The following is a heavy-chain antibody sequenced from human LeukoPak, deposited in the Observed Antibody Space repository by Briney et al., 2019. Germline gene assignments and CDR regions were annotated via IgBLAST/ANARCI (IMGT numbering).Heavy chain of an antibody. V-gene: IGHV1-8*02. CDR1: GYTFTGYY. D-gene: IGHD3-22*01. J-gene: IGHJ3*02. CDR2: MNPNSGNT. CDR3: ARVWMYYYDSSGYSYDAFDI. Sequence: GASVKVSCKASGYTFTGYYMHWVRQAPGQGLEWMGWMNPNSGNTGYAQKFQGRVTMTRNTSISTAYMELSSLRSEDTAVYYCARVWMYYYDSSGYSYDAFDIWGQGTMVTVSS.